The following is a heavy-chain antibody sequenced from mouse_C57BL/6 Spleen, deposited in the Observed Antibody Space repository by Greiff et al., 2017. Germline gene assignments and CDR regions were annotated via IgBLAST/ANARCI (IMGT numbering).Heavy chain of an antibody. CDR2: IWRGGST. D-gene: IGHD2-14*01. J-gene: IGHJ2*01. CDR3: AKIGVRRGYYFDY. CDR1: GFSLTSYG. Sequence: VQVVESGPGLVQPSQSLSITCTVSGFSLTSYGVHWVRQSPGKGLEWLGVIWRGGSTDYNAAFMSRLSITKDNSKSQVFFKMNSLQADDTAIYYCAKIGVRRGYYFDYWGQGTTLTVSS. V-gene: IGHV2-5*01.